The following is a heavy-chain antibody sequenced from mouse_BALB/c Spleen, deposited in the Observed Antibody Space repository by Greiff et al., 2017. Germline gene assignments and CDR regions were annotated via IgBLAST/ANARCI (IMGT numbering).Heavy chain of an antibody. CDR1: GFTFSSYG. V-gene: IGHV5-6-3*01. J-gene: IGHJ4*01. CDR3: ARDCHGRRYDMDD. Sequence: EVLLVESGGGLVQPGGSLKLSCAASGFTFSSYGMSWVRQTPDKRLELVATINSNGGSTYYPDSVKGRFTISRDNAKNTLYLQMSSLKSEDTAMYYCARDCHGRRYDMDDWGQGTSVTVSS. CDR2: INSNGGST.